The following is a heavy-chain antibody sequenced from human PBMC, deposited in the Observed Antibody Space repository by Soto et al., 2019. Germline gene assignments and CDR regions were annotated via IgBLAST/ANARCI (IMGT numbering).Heavy chain of an antibody. V-gene: IGHV1-2*02. CDR3: TTLRLDP. Sequence: ASVKVSCKASGYTFTAFYMNWVRQAPGQGLEWMGWVNPNTGVTKYAQKFQGRVTMTRDTSINTAYMELSGLTSDDTAVYYCTTLRLDPWGQGTLVTVSS. J-gene: IGHJ5*02. D-gene: IGHD3-9*01. CDR1: GYTFTAFY. CDR2: VNPNTGVT.